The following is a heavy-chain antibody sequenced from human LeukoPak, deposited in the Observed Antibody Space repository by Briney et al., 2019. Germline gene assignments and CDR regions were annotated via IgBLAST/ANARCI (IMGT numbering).Heavy chain of an antibody. CDR3: AREAPAGSIEY. CDR1: GFIFSRYS. J-gene: IGHJ4*02. CDR2: ISSNGGST. Sequence: PGGSLRLSCAASGFIFSRYSMHWVREAPGKGLEYVSVISSNGGSTYYANSVKGRFTISRDNSKNTLYLQMHSLRDDDMAVYYCAREAPAGSIEYWGQGTLVTVSS. V-gene: IGHV3-64*01. D-gene: IGHD2-2*01.